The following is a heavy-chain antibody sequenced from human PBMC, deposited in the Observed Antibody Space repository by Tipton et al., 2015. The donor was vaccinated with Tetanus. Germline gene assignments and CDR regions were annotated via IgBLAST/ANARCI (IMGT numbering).Heavy chain of an antibody. CDR1: GGSISSYY. CDR2: IYYSGST. D-gene: IGHD6-13*01. Sequence: TLSLTCTVSGGSISSYYWSWIRQPPGKGLEWIGYIYYSGSTNYNPSLKSRVTISVDTSKNQFSLKLSSVTAADTAVYYCARDSSEAAAEWSWFDPWGQGTLVTVSS. J-gene: IGHJ5*02. V-gene: IGHV4-59*01. CDR3: ARDSSEAAAEWSWFDP.